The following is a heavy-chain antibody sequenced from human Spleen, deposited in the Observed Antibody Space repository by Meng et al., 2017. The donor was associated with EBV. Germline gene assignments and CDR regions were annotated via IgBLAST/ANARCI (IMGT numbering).Heavy chain of an antibody. J-gene: IGHJ4*02. CDR2: VHYSGST. Sequence: LPLQGAGPGWVKPSETLSLTFTVPVVSIGSFSYWGWIRQPPGRGLGWLGSVHYSGSTSYSPSLKSRITASVDTSKNQFSLRLTSVTAADTAVYYCARQWEVRGPIDYWGQGTLVTVSS. D-gene: IGHD1-26*01. CDR3: ARQWEVRGPIDY. CDR1: VVSIGSFSY. V-gene: IGHV4-39*01.